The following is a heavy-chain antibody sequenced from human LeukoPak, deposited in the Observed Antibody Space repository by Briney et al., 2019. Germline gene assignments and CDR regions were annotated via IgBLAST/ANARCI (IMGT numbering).Heavy chain of an antibody. CDR2: ISSSSSYI. CDR3: AREIAGGGIAVDC. D-gene: IGHD6-13*01. V-gene: IGHV3-21*01. Sequence: GGSLRLSCAASGFTFSSYSMNWVRQAPGKGLEWVSSISSSSSYIYYADSVKGRFTISRDNAKNSLYLQMNSLRAEDTAVYYCAREIAGGGIAVDCWGQGTLVTVSS. CDR1: GFTFSSYS. J-gene: IGHJ4*02.